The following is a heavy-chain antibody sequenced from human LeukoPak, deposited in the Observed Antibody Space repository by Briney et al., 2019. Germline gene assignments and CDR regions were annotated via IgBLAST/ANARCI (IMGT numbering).Heavy chain of an antibody. Sequence: PGGSLRLSCAASGFSFSSYAMSWVRHAPGKGLEWVSAISGTGGSTYYADSVKGRFTISRDNSKNTLHLEMNSLTAEDTAVYYCAKDSDSSGYYSFDYWGQGTLVTVSS. D-gene: IGHD3-22*01. J-gene: IGHJ4*02. CDR3: AKDSDSSGYYSFDY. CDR2: ISGTGGST. V-gene: IGHV3-23*01. CDR1: GFSFSSYA.